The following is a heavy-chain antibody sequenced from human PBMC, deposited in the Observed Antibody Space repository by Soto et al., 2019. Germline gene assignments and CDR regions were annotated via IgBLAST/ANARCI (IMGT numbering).Heavy chain of an antibody. CDR1: GYTFTGYY. V-gene: IGHV1-2*02. CDR2: INPNSGGT. D-gene: IGHD6-13*01. CDR3: ARDHHYTSYSSSWFDYYYYYRLDV. J-gene: IGHJ6*02. Sequence: SVKVSCKASGYTFTGYYMHWVRQAPGQGLEWMGWINPNSGGTNYAQKFQGRVTMTRDTSISTAYMELSRLRSDDTAVYYCARDHHYTSYSSSWFDYYYYYRLDVWGQGNTVTVPS.